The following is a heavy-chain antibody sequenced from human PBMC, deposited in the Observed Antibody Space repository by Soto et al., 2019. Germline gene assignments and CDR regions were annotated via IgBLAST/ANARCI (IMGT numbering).Heavy chain of an antibody. D-gene: IGHD2-21*01. CDR2: IYYSRST. CDR1: GGSISSTTYY. Sequence: PSETLSLTCTVSGGSISSTTYYWGWIRQPPGKGLGWIGSIYYSRSTYYKPSLKSRVTISVDTSKNQFSLKLSSVTAADTAVYYCAESRDTWTFDYCGQRTLVT. V-gene: IGHV4-39*01. CDR3: AESRDTWTFDY. J-gene: IGHJ4*02.